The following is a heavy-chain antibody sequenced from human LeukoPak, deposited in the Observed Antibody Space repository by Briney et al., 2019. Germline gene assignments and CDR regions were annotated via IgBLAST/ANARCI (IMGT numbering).Heavy chain of an antibody. CDR1: GFTFSSYA. D-gene: IGHD3-10*01. CDR2: ISGSGGST. CDR3: AKYELLWFGELFRWVGSDY. J-gene: IGHJ4*02. Sequence: GGSLRLSCAASGFTFSSYAMSWVRQAPGEGLEWVSAISGSGGSTYYADSVKGRFTISRDNSKNTLYLQMNSLRAEDTAVYYCAKYELLWFGELFRWVGSDYWGQGTLVTVSS. V-gene: IGHV3-23*01.